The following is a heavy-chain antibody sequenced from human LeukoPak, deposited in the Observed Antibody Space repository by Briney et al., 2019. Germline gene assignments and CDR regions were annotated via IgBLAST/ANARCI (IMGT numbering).Heavy chain of an antibody. CDR3: ARESKYYYEGGTYFYSTVSDY. Sequence: SETLSLTCTVSGGSISGGSYYWSWIRQPAGKGLEWIGRIYTSGSTNYNPSLKSRVTISVDTSKNQFPLKLSSVTAADTAFYYCARESKYYYEGGTYFYSTVSDYWGQGTLVTVSS. CDR2: IYTSGST. CDR1: GGSISGGSYY. D-gene: IGHD3-22*01. J-gene: IGHJ4*02. V-gene: IGHV4-61*02.